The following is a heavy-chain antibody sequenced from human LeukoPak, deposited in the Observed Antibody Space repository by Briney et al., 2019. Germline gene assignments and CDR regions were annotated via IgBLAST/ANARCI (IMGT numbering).Heavy chain of an antibody. CDR2: ISAYNGNT. CDR3: ARYSSSWYPDFDY. Sequence: ASVKLSCKASGYTFTSYGISWVRQPPGQGLEWMGWISAYNGNTNYAQKLQGRVTMTTDTSTSTAYMELRSLRSDGTAVYYCARYSSSWYPDFDYWGQGTLVTVSS. V-gene: IGHV1-18*01. CDR1: GYTFTSYG. J-gene: IGHJ4*02. D-gene: IGHD6-13*01.